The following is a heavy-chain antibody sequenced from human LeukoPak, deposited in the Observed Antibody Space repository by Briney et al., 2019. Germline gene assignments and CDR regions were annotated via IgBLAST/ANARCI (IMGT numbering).Heavy chain of an antibody. CDR2: INPNSGGT. CDR1: GYTFTGYY. D-gene: IGHD1-26*01. J-gene: IGHJ3*02. V-gene: IGHV1-2*02. CDR3: ARNSGSYLSDAFDI. Sequence: ASVKVSCKASGYTFTGYYMHWVRRAPGQGLEWMGWINPNSGGTNYAQKFQGRVTMTRDTSISTAYMELSRLRSDDTAVYYCARNSGSYLSDAFDIWGQGTMVTVSS.